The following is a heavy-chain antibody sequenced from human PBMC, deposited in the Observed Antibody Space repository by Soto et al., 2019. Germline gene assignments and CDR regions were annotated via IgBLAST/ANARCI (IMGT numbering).Heavy chain of an antibody. V-gene: IGHV1-18*04. CDR3: ARDLSISSIAVAENDY. D-gene: IGHD6-19*01. Sequence: ASGKVSCKASGYTFTSYGISWVRQAPGQGLEWMGWVSAYNGNTNYAQKLQGRVTMTTDTSTSTAYMELRSLRSDDTAVYYCARDLSISSIAVAENDYWGQGTLVTVSS. J-gene: IGHJ4*02. CDR1: GYTFTSYG. CDR2: VSAYNGNT.